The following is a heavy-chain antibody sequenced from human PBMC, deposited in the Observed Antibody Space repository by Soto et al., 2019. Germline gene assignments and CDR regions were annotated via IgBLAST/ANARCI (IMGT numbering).Heavy chain of an antibody. D-gene: IGHD2-2*02. CDR3: ARDIPGASHYYGMDV. J-gene: IGHJ6*02. CDR1: GFIFSRYG. Sequence: QAQLVESGGGVVQPGRSLRLSCAASGFIFSRYGMHWVRQAPGKGLEWVAVIWFDGNNKYYADSVKGRFTISRDNSKNTLYLQMNSLRAEDTAVYYCARDIPGASHYYGMDVWGQGTTVTVSS. CDR2: IWFDGNNK. V-gene: IGHV3-33*01.